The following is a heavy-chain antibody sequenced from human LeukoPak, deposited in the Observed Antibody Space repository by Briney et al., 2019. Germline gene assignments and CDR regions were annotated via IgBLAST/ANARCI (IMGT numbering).Heavy chain of an antibody. CDR3: ARLYSSSSGLRASDY. CDR1: GFTFSSYE. CDR2: ISSRGTTT. J-gene: IGHJ4*02. D-gene: IGHD6-6*01. Sequence: GGSLRLSCAASGFTFSSYEMNWARQAPGKGEEWGSNISSRGTTTYYAESVKGRFTISRDDAKNSLYLHMNSLRVEDTAVYYCARLYSSSSGLRASDYWGQGTLVTVSS. V-gene: IGHV3-48*03.